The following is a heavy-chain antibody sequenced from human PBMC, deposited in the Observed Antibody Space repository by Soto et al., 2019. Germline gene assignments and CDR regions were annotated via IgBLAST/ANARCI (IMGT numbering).Heavy chain of an antibody. CDR1: GYTFTGHS. Sequence: GASVKVSCKASGYTFTGHSMHWVRQAPGQRLEWMGWINAGNGNTKYSQKFQGRVTITRDTSASTAYMELSSLRSEDTAVYYCARGIYDFWSGYYAVWGQGTTVTVSS. D-gene: IGHD3-3*01. CDR2: INAGNGNT. V-gene: IGHV1-3*01. J-gene: IGHJ6*02. CDR3: ARGIYDFWSGYYAV.